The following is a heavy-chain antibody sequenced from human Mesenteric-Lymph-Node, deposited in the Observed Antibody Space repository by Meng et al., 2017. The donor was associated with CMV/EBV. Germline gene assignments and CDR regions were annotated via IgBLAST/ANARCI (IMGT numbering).Heavy chain of an antibody. CDR1: GFIFSRYA. CDR2: IKSKTDGGTT. Sequence: GGSLRLSCAVSGFIFSRYAMNWVRQAPGKGLEWVGRIKSKTDGGTTDYAAPVKGRFTISRDDSKNTLYLQMNTVQVEDAAVYFCTLAAYSGGGYVGAMRGGQGTLVTVSS. V-gene: IGHV3-15*01. D-gene: IGHD1-26*01. CDR3: TLAAYSGGGYVGAMR. J-gene: IGHJ4*02.